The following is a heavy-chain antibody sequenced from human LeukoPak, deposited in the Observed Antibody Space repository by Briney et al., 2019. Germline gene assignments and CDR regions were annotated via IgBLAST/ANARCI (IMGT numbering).Heavy chain of an antibody. CDR1: GFTSSDHY. CDR3: ARGDYYDSSGYWYAFDI. V-gene: IGHV3-72*01. D-gene: IGHD3-22*01. J-gene: IGHJ3*02. CDR2: TRNKANSYTT. Sequence: GGSLRLSCAASGFTSSDHYMDWVRQAPGKGLEWVGRTRNKANSYTTEYAASVKGRFTISRDDSRNSLYLQMNSLKTKDTAVYYCARGDYYDSSGYWYAFDIWGHGTMVTVSS.